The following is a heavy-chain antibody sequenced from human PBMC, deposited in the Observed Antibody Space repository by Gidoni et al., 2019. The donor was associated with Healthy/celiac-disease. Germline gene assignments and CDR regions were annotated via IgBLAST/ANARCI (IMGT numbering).Heavy chain of an antibody. D-gene: IGHD2-2*01. CDR3: ARGTFSNNYGLDV. CDR1: VFTSSNCD. Sequence: EVQLVESGGGLVKPGGSLILSCSFSVFTSSNCDMNWVRQAPGKGLEWVSSISTSGRYIYYADSVRGRFTISRDNAKNSLYLQMSSLRAEDTAVYYCARGTFSNNYGLDVWGQGTAVTVSS. CDR2: ISTSGRYI. J-gene: IGHJ6*02. V-gene: IGHV3-21*01.